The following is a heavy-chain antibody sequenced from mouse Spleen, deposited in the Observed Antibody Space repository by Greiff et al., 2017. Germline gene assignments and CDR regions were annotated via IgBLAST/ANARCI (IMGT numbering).Heavy chain of an antibody. V-gene: IGHV5-9-1*01. CDR3: ARLRYFDV. Sequence: EVNVVESGGGLVKPGGSLKLSCAASGFTFSSYAMSWVRQTPEKRLEWVATISSGGSYTYYPDSVKGRFTISRDNAKNTLYLQMSSLRSEDTAMYYCARLRYFDVWGAGTTVTVSS. D-gene: IGHD1-1*01. J-gene: IGHJ1*01. CDR2: ISSGGSYT. CDR1: GFTFSSYA.